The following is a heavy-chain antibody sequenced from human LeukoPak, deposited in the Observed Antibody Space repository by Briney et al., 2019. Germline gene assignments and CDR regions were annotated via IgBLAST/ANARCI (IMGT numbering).Heavy chain of an antibody. CDR2: ISRDSST. D-gene: IGHD2-21*02. J-gene: IGHJ5*02. Sequence: GGSLRLSCAASDLPVRSNYMSWVRQAPGKGLECVSYISRDSSTTYAASVKGRFTTSRDNSGNTLYLQMNNLKTEDTAVYYCRVCGGDCSLIDTWGQGTLVTVSS. V-gene: IGHV3-53*01. CDR3: RVCGGDCSLIDT. CDR1: DLPVRSNY.